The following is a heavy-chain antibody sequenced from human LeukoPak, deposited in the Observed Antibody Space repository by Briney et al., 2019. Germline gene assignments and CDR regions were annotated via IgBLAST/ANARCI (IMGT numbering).Heavy chain of an antibody. Sequence: SETLSLTCTVSGGSISVGDYYWSWIRQPPGKGLEWIGYIYYSGSTYYNPSLKSRVTISVDTSKNQFSVKLSSVTAADTAVYYCARGEVLRFLDWFDPWGQGTLVTVSS. D-gene: IGHD3-3*01. CDR3: ARGEVLRFLDWFDP. CDR1: GGSISVGDYY. V-gene: IGHV4-30-4*01. CDR2: IYYSGST. J-gene: IGHJ5*02.